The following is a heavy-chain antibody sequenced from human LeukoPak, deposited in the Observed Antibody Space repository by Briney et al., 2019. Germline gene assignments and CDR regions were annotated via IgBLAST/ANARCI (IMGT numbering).Heavy chain of an antibody. CDR2: IYYSGST. V-gene: IGHV4-39*01. Sequence: PSETLSLTCTVSGGSISSSSYYWGWIRQPPGKGLGWIGNIYYSGSTYYNPSLKSRVTISVDTSKNQFSLKLSSVTAADTAVYYCARHLSPYYGSGSYGSLDYWGQGTLVTVSS. D-gene: IGHD3-10*01. CDR3: ARHLSPYYGSGSYGSLDY. CDR1: GGSISSSSYY. J-gene: IGHJ4*02.